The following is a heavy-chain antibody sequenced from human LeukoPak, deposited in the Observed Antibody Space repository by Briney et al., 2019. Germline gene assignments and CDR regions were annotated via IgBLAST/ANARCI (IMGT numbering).Heavy chain of an antibody. CDR2: IYPGDSDI. J-gene: IGHJ3*02. CDR1: GYIFTTYW. D-gene: IGHD5/OR15-5a*01. CDR3: ARPLSTQLGYDAFDI. Sequence: GASLKISCKGSGYIFTTYWIGWVRPMPGKGLEWMGIIYPGDSDIRYSPSFQGQFTISVDKSISTAYLQWSSLKASDTAMYYCARPLSTQLGYDAFDIWGQGTMVTVSS. V-gene: IGHV5-51*01.